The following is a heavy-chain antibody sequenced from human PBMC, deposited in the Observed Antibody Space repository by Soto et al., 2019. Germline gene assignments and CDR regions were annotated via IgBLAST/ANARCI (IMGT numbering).Heavy chain of an antibody. CDR3: ARAPPVVVVAAFDY. D-gene: IGHD2-15*01. V-gene: IGHV1-18*01. CDR1: GYTFTSYG. J-gene: IGHJ4*02. Sequence: ASVKVSCKASGYTFTSYGISWVRQAPGQGLEWMGWISAYNGNTNYAQKLQGRVTMTTDTSTSTVYMELRSLRSDDTAVYYCARAPPVVVVAAFDYWGQGTLVTVSS. CDR2: ISAYNGNT.